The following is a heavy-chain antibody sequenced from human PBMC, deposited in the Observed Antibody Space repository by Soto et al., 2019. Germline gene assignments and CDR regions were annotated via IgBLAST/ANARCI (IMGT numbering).Heavy chain of an antibody. CDR1: GYTFTMYA. CDR3: ARDQRRDYDFWSGYSQGFDY. D-gene: IGHD3-3*01. V-gene: IGHV1-3*01. Sequence: QVQLVQSGAEVKKPGASVRVSCEASGYTFTMYAIHWVRQAPRQRLEWMGWINAANGNTKSSQKFQGRVSITRDTSASTAYMELSSLRSEDTALYYCARDQRRDYDFWSGYSQGFDYWGQGTLVTVSS. J-gene: IGHJ4*02. CDR2: INAANGNT.